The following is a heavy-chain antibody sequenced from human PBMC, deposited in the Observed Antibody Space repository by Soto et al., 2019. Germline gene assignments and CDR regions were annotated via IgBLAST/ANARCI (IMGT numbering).Heavy chain of an antibody. CDR3: ARVYPSDTRYGYVGNNWFDP. Sequence: QVQLVQSGAEVKKPGASVKVSCKASGYTFTSYYMHWVRQAPGQGLEWMGIINPSGGSTSYAQKFQGRVTMTRDTSTSTVYMELSSLRSEDTAVYYCARVYPSDTRYGYVGNNWFDPCGQGTLVTVSS. D-gene: IGHD5-18*01. CDR2: INPSGGST. V-gene: IGHV1-46*03. CDR1: GYTFTSYY. J-gene: IGHJ5*02.